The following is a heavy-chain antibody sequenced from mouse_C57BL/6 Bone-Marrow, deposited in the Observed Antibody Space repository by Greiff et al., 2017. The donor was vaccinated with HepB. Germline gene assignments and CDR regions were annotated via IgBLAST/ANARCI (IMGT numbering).Heavy chain of an antibody. V-gene: IGHV14-3*01. Sequence: VQLQQSVAELVRPGASVKLSCTASGFNIKNTYMHWVKQRPEQGLEWSGRIDPANGNTKYAPKFQGKATITADTSSNTAYLHLTSLTSEDTAIYYCARYSNYVWYFDVWGTGTTVTVSS. D-gene: IGHD2-5*01. CDR3: ARYSNYVWYFDV. CDR2: IDPANGNT. CDR1: GFNIKNTY. J-gene: IGHJ1*03.